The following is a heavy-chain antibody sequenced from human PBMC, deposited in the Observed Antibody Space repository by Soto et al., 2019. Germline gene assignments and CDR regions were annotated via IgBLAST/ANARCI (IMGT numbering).Heavy chain of an antibody. J-gene: IGHJ4*02. CDR3: ARELVPAAIHRATAMVWDY. CDR2: IWYDGSNK. D-gene: IGHD2-2*02. CDR1: GFTFSSYG. Sequence: GGSLRLSCAASGFTFSSYGMHWVRQAPGKGLEWVAVIWYDGSNKYYADSVKGRFTISRDNSKNTLYLQMNSLRAEDTAVYYYARELVPAAIHRATAMVWDYWGQGTMVTVSS. V-gene: IGHV3-33*01.